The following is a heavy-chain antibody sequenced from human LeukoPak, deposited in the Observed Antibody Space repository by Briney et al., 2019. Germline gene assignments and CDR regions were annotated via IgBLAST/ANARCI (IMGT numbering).Heavy chain of an antibody. CDR3: ARGAARHNKGFDY. CDR1: GGSISSDGYY. D-gene: IGHD6-6*01. V-gene: IGHV4-61*08. CDR2: IYYSGST. J-gene: IGHJ4*02. Sequence: SETLSLTCTVSGGSISSDGYYWSWIRQPPGKGLEWIGYIYYSGSTNYNPSLKSRVTISVDTSKNQFSLKLSSVTAADTAVYYWARGAARHNKGFDYLGQGTLVTVSS.